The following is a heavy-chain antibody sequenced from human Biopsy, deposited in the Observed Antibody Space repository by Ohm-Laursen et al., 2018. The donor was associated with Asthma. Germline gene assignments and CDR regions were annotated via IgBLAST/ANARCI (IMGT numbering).Heavy chain of an antibody. J-gene: IGHJ6*02. CDR2: SNQGGSP. D-gene: IGHD3-3*01. CDR3: ASGPEWYGLDV. Sequence: PGTLSLTYGVYRGSLRVYVWSWIRQPPGKGLEWIGESNQGGSPTFNPSLKSRVTISRDTSKNQLSLKLRSVTAADTAVYYCASGPEWYGLDVWGQGTTVTVSS. V-gene: IGHV4-34*01. CDR1: RGSLRVYV.